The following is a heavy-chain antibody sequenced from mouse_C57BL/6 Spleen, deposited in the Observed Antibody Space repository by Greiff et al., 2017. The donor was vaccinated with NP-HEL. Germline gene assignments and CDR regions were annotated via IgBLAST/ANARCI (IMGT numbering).Heavy chain of an antibody. V-gene: IGHV8-8*01. CDR3: ARGVGTTVWYFGG. J-gene: IGHJ1*03. CDR2: LWWDDDK. CDR1: GFSLSTFGMG. D-gene: IGHD2-14*01. Sequence: QVTLQVSGPGILQPSQTLSLSCSFSGFSLSTFGMGVGWLRPPSGKGLVWLAHLWWDDDKYYNPSLKSRPTISKDTSKNQVFLKIANVDTADTAKYYCARGVGTTVWYFGGWGTGTTVTVAS.